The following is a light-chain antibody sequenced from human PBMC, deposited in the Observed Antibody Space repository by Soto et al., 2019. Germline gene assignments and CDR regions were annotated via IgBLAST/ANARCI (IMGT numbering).Light chain of an antibody. J-gene: IGKJ1*01. V-gene: IGKV3-20*01. CDR2: HAS. Sequence: EIVLTQSPGTLSLSPGERATLSCRASQSVSSSYLAWYQQKPGQAPRVLIYHASSRATGIPDRFSGSGSGTDFTLTISRLEPEDFAVYYCQQYGSSPWTFGQGTKVEIK. CDR1: QSVSSSY. CDR3: QQYGSSPWT.